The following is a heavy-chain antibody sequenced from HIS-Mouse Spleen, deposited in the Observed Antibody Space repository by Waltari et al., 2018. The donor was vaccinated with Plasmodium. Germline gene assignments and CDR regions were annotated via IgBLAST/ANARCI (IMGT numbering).Heavy chain of an antibody. J-gene: IGHJ4*02. Sequence: QVQLQQWGAGLLKPSETLSLTCAVYGGSFSGYYWSWIRQPPGKGLEWIGEINHRGSTNHNPSLKSGVTISVDTSKNQFSLKLSSVTAADTAVYYCASSNWNYLFDYWGQGTLVTVSS. CDR3: ASSNWNYLFDY. CDR1: GGSFSGYY. D-gene: IGHD1-7*01. V-gene: IGHV4-34*01. CDR2: INHRGST.